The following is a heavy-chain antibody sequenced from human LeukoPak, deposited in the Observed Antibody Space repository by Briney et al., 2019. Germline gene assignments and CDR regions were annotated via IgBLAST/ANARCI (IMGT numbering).Heavy chain of an antibody. CDR1: GFTFTTYS. V-gene: IGHV3-21*01. CDR3: ARDHYGDYGHDY. D-gene: IGHD4-17*01. J-gene: IGHJ4*02. Sequence: GGSLRLSCAASGFTFTTYSMNWVRQAPGKGLEWVSSISSSSHTYYADSVKGRFTISRDSAQNLLHLQMNSLRAEDTAVYYCARDHYGDYGHDYWGQGTLVTVSS. CDR2: ISSSSHT.